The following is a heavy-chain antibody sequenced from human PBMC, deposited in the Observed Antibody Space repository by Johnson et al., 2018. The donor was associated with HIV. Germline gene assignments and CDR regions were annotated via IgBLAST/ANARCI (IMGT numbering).Heavy chain of an antibody. Sequence: QVQLVESGGGLVQPGGSLRLSCTASGFTFSNYPMHWVRQAPGKGLEWVAVISYDGSNKYYVDSVKGRFTISRDNSKNTLYLQMNSLRAEDTAVYYCAKDLGIVGAVHRTFDIWGQGTMVTVSS. CDR3: AKDLGIVGAVHRTFDI. CDR2: ISYDGSNK. D-gene: IGHD1-26*01. CDR1: GFTFSNYP. V-gene: IGHV3-30*04. J-gene: IGHJ3*02.